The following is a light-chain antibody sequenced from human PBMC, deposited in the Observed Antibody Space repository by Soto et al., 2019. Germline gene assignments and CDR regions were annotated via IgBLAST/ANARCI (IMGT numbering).Light chain of an antibody. CDR1: QSVSSIY. CDR3: QQYGSSPRT. J-gene: IGKJ1*01. Sequence: EIVLTQSPGTLSLSPGERATLSCRASQSVSSIYLAWYQHKPGQAPRLLIYGASSRATGIPDRFSGSGSGTDFTLTISRLEPEDFAVYYCQQYGSSPRTFGQGTKVDIK. V-gene: IGKV3-20*01. CDR2: GAS.